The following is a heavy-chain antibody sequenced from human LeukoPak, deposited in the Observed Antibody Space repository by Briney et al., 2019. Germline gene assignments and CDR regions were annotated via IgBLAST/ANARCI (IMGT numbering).Heavy chain of an antibody. CDR1: GYTFTGYY. Sequence: ASVKVSCKASGYTFTGYYMHWVRQAPGQGLEWKGWINPNSGGTNYAQKFQGRVTMTRDTSTSTVYMELSSLRSEDTAVYYCARGFGSYIYDILTGPYYMDVWGKGTTVTISS. V-gene: IGHV1-2*02. J-gene: IGHJ6*03. CDR2: INPNSGGT. D-gene: IGHD3-9*01. CDR3: ARGFGSYIYDILTGPYYMDV.